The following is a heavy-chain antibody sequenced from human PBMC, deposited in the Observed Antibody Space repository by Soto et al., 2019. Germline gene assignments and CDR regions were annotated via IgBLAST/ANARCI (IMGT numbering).Heavy chain of an antibody. D-gene: IGHD1-26*01. CDR3: ARHSGSYYDY. Sequence: GESLKISCKGSGYSFTSYWIAWVRQMPGKGLEWMGVIYPGDSDTKYSPSFQGQVTVSADKSITTAYPQWSRLKASDTAMYYCARHSGSYYDYWGQGTLVTVSS. CDR2: IYPGDSDT. CDR1: GYSFTSYW. V-gene: IGHV5-51*01. J-gene: IGHJ4*02.